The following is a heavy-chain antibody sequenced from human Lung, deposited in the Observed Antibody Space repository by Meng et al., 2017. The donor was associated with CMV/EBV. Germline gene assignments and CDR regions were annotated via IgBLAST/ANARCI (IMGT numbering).Heavy chain of an antibody. CDR3: ARATTLVRVYLVPYYYVIDA. V-gene: IGHV4-4*09. J-gene: IGHJ6*01. Sequence: SETLSLXCTVSIDSHRSDYWSWVRLPPGKGLEWIAYIYRSGTTNYNPSLKSRVTMSLDRSNNRLSLELKSVTAADTAIYYCARATTLVRVYLVPYYYVIDAWXRGTTVTVSS. CDR2: IYRSGTT. D-gene: IGHD4/OR15-4a*01. CDR1: IDSHRSDY.